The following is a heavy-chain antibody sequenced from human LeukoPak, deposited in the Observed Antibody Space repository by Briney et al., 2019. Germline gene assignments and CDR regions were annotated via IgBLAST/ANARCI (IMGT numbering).Heavy chain of an antibody. Sequence: SETLSLTCTVSGSSISNYYWSWVRQPPGKGLEWIGYISYSGSTNYNPSLKSRVTISVDTSKNQFSLKLSSVTAADTAVYYCARRGNYYDSSGYYHHWYFDLWGPGTLVTVSS. J-gene: IGHJ2*01. D-gene: IGHD3-22*01. CDR3: ARRGNYYDSSGYYHHWYFDL. CDR1: GSSISNYY. V-gene: IGHV4-59*08. CDR2: ISYSGST.